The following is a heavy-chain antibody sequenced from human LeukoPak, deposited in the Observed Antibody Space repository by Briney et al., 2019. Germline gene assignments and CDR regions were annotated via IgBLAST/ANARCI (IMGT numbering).Heavy chain of an antibody. CDR3: ARDRLSGEYEDY. Sequence: GGSLRLSCAASGFTFSTYWMTWVRQAPGKGLEWVANIKQDGSEKYFVDSVKGRFSISRDSAKNSLYLQMNSLRAEDTGVYYCARDRLSGEYEDYWGQGTVVTVSS. CDR2: IKQDGSEK. D-gene: IGHD4-17*01. J-gene: IGHJ4*02. CDR1: GFTFSTYW. V-gene: IGHV3-7*01.